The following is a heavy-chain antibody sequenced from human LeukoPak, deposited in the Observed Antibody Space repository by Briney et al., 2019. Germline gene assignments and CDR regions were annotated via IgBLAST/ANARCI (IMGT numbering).Heavy chain of an antibody. V-gene: IGHV3-23*01. CDR1: GFTFSSYA. J-gene: IGHJ4*02. D-gene: IGHD3-10*01. CDR3: ARTYYSGSGSYGS. CDR2: ISGSGGST. Sequence: GGSLRLSCAASGFTFSSYAMSWVRQAPGKGLEWVSAISGSGGSTYYADSVKGRFTISRDNSKNTLYLQMNSLRAEDTAVYYCARTYYSGSGSYGSWGQGTLVTVSS.